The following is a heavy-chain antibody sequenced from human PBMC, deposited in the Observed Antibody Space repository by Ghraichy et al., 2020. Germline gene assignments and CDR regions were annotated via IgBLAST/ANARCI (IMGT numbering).Heavy chain of an antibody. CDR3: TRHHDYIWGSYRQGFDY. CDR1: GFTFSGSA. V-gene: IGHV3-73*01. CDR2: IRSKANSYAT. J-gene: IGHJ4*02. D-gene: IGHD3-16*02. Sequence: GGSLRLSCAASGFTFSGSAMHWVRQASGKGLEWVGRIRSKANSYATAYAASVKGRFTISRDDSKNTAYLQMNSLKTEDTAVYYCTRHHDYIWGSYRQGFDYWGQGTLVTVSS.